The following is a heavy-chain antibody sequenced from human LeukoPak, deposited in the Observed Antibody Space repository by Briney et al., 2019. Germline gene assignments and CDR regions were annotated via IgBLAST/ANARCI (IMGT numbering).Heavy chain of an antibody. Sequence: SETLSLTCAVSGYSIGSGYYWGWIRQPPGKGLEWIGYIYYSGSTYYNPSLKSRVTISADTSKNQFSLKLSSVTAADTAVYYCASSYYDSSGYRLDYWGQGTLVTVSS. CDR3: ASSYYDSSGYRLDY. D-gene: IGHD3-22*01. V-gene: IGHV4-38-2*01. CDR1: GYSIGSGYY. J-gene: IGHJ4*02. CDR2: IYYSGST.